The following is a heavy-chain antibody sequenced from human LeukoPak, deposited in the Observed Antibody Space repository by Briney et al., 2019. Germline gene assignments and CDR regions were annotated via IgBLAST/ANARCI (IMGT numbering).Heavy chain of an antibody. V-gene: IGHV4-59*01. CDR3: ARKTGDLYYFDY. CDR2: ISYSGRT. D-gene: IGHD7-27*01. Sequence: SETLCLTRARPGGSTTRYYWCWIRQPPGKGPEWIGYISYSGRTNYNPSLKSRVTISVDTSKNQFSLRLSSVTAADTAVYYCARKTGDLYYFDYWGQGTLVTVSS. J-gene: IGHJ4*02. CDR1: GGSTTRYY.